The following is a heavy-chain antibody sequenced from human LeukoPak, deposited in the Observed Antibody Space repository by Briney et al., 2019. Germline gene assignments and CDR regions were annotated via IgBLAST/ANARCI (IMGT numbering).Heavy chain of an antibody. CDR2: ISWNSGSI. CDR1: GFTFDDYA. V-gene: IGHV3-9*01. Sequence: GGSLRLSRAASGFTFDDYAMHWVRQAPGKGLEWVSGISWNSGSIGYADSVKGRFTISRDNAKNSLYLQVNSLRAEDTALYYCVTTIVGNFDYWGQGTLVTVSS. J-gene: IGHJ4*02. CDR3: VTTIVGNFDY. D-gene: IGHD3-3*01.